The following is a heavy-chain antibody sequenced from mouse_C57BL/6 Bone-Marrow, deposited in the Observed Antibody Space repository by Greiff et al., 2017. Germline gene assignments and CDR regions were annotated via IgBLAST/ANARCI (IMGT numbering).Heavy chain of an antibody. CDR1: GYTFTSYG. V-gene: IGHV1-81*01. Sequence: QVQLQQSGAELARPGASVKLSCKASGYTFTSYGISWVKQRTGQGLEWIGEIYPRSGNTYYNEKFKGKATLTADQSSSTAYMELRSLTSEDSAVYFCARPYGSSYWYFDVWGTGTTVTVSS. D-gene: IGHD1-1*01. CDR3: ARPYGSSYWYFDV. CDR2: IYPRSGNT. J-gene: IGHJ1*03.